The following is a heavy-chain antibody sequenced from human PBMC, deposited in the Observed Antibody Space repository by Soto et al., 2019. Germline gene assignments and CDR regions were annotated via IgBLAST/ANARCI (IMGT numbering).Heavy chain of an antibody. CDR2: ISAYNGNT. J-gene: IGHJ6*02. Sequence: QVQLVQSGAEVKKPGASVKVSCMASGYTFTSYGISWVRQAPGQGLEWMGWISAYNGNTNYAQKLQGRVTMTTDTAMSTAYMELRSLRSDDTAVYYCARDGRRYSYGYDYYGMDVWGQGTTVTVSS. CDR3: ARDGRRYSYGYDYYGMDV. D-gene: IGHD5-18*01. V-gene: IGHV1-18*01. CDR1: GYTFTSYG.